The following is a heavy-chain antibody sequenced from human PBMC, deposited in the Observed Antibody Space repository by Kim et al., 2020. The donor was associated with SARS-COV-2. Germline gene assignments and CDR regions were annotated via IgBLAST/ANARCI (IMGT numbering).Heavy chain of an antibody. CDR2: ISSSSSYI. CDR1: GFTFSSYS. D-gene: IGHD5-12*01. CDR3: ARDAIRDINGYGKYYYYYGMDG. V-gene: IGHV3-21*01. Sequence: GGSLRLSCAASGFTFSSYSMNWVRQAPGKGLEWVSSISSSSSYIYYADSVKGRFTISRDNAKNSLYLQMNSLRAEDTAVYYCARDAIRDINGYGKYYYYYGMDGWGQGTTVTVS. J-gene: IGHJ6*02.